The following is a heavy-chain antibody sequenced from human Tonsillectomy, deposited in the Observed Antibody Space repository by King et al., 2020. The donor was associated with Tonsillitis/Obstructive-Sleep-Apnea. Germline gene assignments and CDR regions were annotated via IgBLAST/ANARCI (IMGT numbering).Heavy chain of an antibody. Sequence: QLVQSGAEVKKPGSSVKVSCRASGGTFSSYAISWVRQAPGQGPEWMGRIIPLLDVANYAQKFQGRVTITADKSTSTAYMELSSLRSEDTAVDYCAADTRVAPSTGTIYSYYYMDVWGKGTTVTVSS. J-gene: IGHJ6*03. V-gene: IGHV1-69*09. CDR2: IIPLLDVA. CDR1: GGTFSSYA. CDR3: AADTRVAPSTGTIYSYYYMDV. D-gene: IGHD4-17*01.